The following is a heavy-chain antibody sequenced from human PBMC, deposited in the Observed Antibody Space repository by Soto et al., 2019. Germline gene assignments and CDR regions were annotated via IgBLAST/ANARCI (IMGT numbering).Heavy chain of an antibody. D-gene: IGHD2-21*02. CDR3: SREHMAYCGGDCYPVY. V-gene: IGHV3-49*03. CDR2: IRTEAYGGAT. Sequence: EVQLVESGGGLVQPGRSLRLSCTASGLTFRDYAMTWFRQAPGKGLEWVGLIRTEAYGGATEYAASVQGKFTISRDDSKSTVYLQMDSLKTEDTAVYYCSREHMAYCGGDCYPVYWGHGTLVSVSS. J-gene: IGHJ4*01. CDR1: GLTFRDYA.